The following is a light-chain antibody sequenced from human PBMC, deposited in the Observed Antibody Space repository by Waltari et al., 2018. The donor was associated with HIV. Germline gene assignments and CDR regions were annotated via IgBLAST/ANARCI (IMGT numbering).Light chain of an antibody. CDR2: KDI. Sequence: SYDLTQTPSVSVSPGQTARINCSRGALPKKYSSWYRQKAGQAPMLLIYKDIERPSGIPDRISGSGSGTGVTLTISDVQAEDEGDYFCQSTDYDGTWVFGGGTKLTVL. CDR3: QSTDYDGTWV. CDR1: ALPKKY. J-gene: IGLJ3*02. V-gene: IGLV3-25*03.